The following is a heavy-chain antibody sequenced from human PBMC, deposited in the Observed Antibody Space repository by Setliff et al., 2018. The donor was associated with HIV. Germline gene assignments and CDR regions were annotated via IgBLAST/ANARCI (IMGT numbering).Heavy chain of an antibody. Sequence: SETLSLTCAVSGYSISSGYYWGWIRQPPGKGLEWVGSIYHSGSTHNNPSLKSRVTISVDTSKNQFSLKLTSVTAADTAVYYCARTLRAAAMGYFDYWGQGTLVTVSS. J-gene: IGHJ4*02. V-gene: IGHV4-38-2*01. D-gene: IGHD5-18*01. CDR2: IYHSGST. CDR1: GYSISSGYY. CDR3: ARTLRAAAMGYFDY.